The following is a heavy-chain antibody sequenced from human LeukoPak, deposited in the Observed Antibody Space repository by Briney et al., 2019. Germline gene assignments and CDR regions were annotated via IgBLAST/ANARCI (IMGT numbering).Heavy chain of an antibody. V-gene: IGHV4-30-4*08. J-gene: IGHJ4*02. CDR3: ARVYYDSSNYYYVLS. CDR2: ICYSGST. Sequence: SETLSLTCSVSGGSISSGDYYWSWIRQPPGKGLEWIGYICYSGSTYYNPSLSSRVTISVETSKNQFSLRLSSVTAADTAVYYCARVYYDSSNYYYVLSWGQGTLVTVSS. CDR1: GGSISSGDYY. D-gene: IGHD3-22*01.